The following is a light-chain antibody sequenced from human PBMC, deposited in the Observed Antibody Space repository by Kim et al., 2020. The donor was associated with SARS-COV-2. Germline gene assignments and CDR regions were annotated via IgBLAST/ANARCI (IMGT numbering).Light chain of an antibody. CDR3: GADHGSGSNFVYV. CDR1: SAYSNYK. CDR2: VGTGGIVG. V-gene: IGLV9-49*01. J-gene: IGLJ1*01. Sequence: CPLRSAYSNYKGDWYQQRPGKGPRFVMRVGTGGIVGSKGDGIPDRFSVLGSGLNRYLTIKNIQEEDESDYHCGADHGSGSNFVYVFGTGTKVTVL.